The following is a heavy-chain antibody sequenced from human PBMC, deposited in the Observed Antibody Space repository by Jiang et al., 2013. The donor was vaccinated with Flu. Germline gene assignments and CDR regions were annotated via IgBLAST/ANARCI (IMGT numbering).Heavy chain of an antibody. CDR2: IYYSGST. D-gene: IGHD4-11*01. Sequence: LLKPSETLSLTCSVSRASISSYYWSWIRQSPGKGLEWIGYIYYSGSTNYNPSLKSRVTISLDTSNSQFSLKLISVTAADTAMYYCASYLTPGSFDIWGPGTMVTVSS. J-gene: IGHJ3*02. CDR1: RASISSYY. V-gene: IGHV4-59*01. CDR3: ASYLTPGSFDI.